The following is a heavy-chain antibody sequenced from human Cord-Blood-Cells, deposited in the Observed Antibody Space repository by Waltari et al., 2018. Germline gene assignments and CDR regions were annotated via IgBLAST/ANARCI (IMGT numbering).Heavy chain of an antibody. CDR2: IYHSGST. CDR3: ARISIAAAGIFDY. J-gene: IGHJ4*02. CDR1: GGSIRSSNW. Sequence: QVQLQESGPGLVKLSGTLSLTCAVSGGSIRSSNWWSWVRQPPGKGLEWIGEIYHSGSTNYNPSLKSRVTISVDKSKNQFSLKLSSVTAADTGVYYCARISIAAAGIFDYWGQGTLVTVSS. D-gene: IGHD6-13*01. V-gene: IGHV4-4*02.